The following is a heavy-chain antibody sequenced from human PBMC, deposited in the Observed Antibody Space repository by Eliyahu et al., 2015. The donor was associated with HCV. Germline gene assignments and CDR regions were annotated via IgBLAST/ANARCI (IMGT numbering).Heavy chain of an antibody. CDR2: INHSGST. CDR3: SRGVTDVH. CDR1: GGSFSGYY. D-gene: IGHD6-6*01. J-gene: IGHJ4*02. Sequence: QVQLQQWGAGLLKPSETLSLTCAVYGGSFSGYYWSWIRQPPGKGLEWIGEINHSGSTQHKPSPQGPNPLTLDTSKNQFSLKLRSVTAADTAVYYCSRGVTDVHWGQGTLVTVSS. V-gene: IGHV4-34*01.